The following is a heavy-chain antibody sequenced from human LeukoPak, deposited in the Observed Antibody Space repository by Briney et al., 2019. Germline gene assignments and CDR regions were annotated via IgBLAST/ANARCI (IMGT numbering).Heavy chain of an antibody. CDR1: GYTFTSYG. D-gene: IGHD5-24*01. V-gene: IGHV1-18*01. J-gene: IGHJ2*01. Sequence: ASVKVSCKASGYTFTSYGISWVRQAPGQGLEWMGWISAYKGNTNYAAKFQGRVTMTTDTSTSTGYMELTSLRSDDTAVYYCARTLGGNYVEMATGVDPWGRGTLVIVSS. CDR3: ARTLGGNYVEMATGVDP. CDR2: ISAYKGNT.